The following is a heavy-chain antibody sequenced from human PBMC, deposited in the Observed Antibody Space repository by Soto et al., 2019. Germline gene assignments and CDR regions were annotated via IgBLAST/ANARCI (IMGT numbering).Heavy chain of an antibody. CDR3: ARVMATKGPNWFDP. V-gene: IGHV4-31*03. Sequence: TLSLTCTVSGGSISSGGYYWSWIRQHPGKGLEWIGYIYYSGSTYYNPSLKSRVTISVDTSKNQFSLKLSSVTAADTAVYYCARVMATKGPNWFDPWGQGTRVTVS. CDR1: GGSISSGGYY. CDR2: IYYSGST. D-gene: IGHD5-12*01. J-gene: IGHJ5*02.